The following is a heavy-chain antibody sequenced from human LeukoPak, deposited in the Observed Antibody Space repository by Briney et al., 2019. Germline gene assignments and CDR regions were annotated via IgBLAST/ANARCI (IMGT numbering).Heavy chain of an antibody. J-gene: IGHJ3*02. CDR3: AGGIWSHPPGAFDI. V-gene: IGHV4-4*07. CDR2: IYTSGST. CDR1: GGSISSYY. D-gene: IGHD3-3*01. Sequence: SETLSLTCAVSGGSISSYYWSWIRQPAGKGLEWIGRIYTSGSTNYNPSLKSRITMSVDTSKNQFSLKLSSVTAAATAVYYCAGGIWSHPPGAFDIWGQGTMVTVSS.